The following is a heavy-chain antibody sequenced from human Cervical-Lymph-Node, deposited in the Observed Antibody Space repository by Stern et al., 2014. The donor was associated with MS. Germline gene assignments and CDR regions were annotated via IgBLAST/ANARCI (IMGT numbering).Heavy chain of an antibody. J-gene: IGHJ4*02. Sequence: VQLVESGGGVVQPGRSLRLSCAASGFSFSRYAMHWVRKDPVKGLEWAALIWYDESTPSYEGSLSGRFTIARYNFKNTLYLQMNSLRAEDTAVYYCASAYSSSHYYFDYWGQGTLVTVSS. D-gene: IGHD6-13*01. CDR2: IWYDESTP. CDR3: ASAYSSSHYYFDY. CDR1: GFSFSRYA. V-gene: IGHV3-33*01.